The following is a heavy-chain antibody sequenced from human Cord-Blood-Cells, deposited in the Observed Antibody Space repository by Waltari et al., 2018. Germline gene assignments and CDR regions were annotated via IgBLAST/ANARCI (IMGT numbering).Heavy chain of an antibody. CDR2: ISWNSGSI. D-gene: IGHD1-26*01. Sequence: EVQLVESGGGLVQPGRSLRLSCAASGFTFDDYAMHWVRQAPGKGLAWVSGISWNSGSIGYADSVKGRFTISRDNAKNSLYLQMNSLRAEDTALYYCAKDMGGTPYYFDYWGQGTLVTVSS. V-gene: IGHV3-9*01. CDR3: AKDMGGTPYYFDY. J-gene: IGHJ4*02. CDR1: GFTFDDYA.